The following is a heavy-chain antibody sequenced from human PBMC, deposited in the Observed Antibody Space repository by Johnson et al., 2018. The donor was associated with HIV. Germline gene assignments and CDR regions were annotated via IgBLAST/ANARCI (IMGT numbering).Heavy chain of an antibody. CDR1: GFTVSSNY. V-gene: IGHV3-66*04. CDR3: AIRDAGGRDAFDI. CDR2: IYGGGST. J-gene: IGHJ3*02. Sequence: VQLVESGGGLVQPGGSLRLSCAASGFTVSSNYMSWVRQAPGKGLEWVSVIYGGGSTYYADSVKGRFTISRDNSKNMLYLQMNSLRAEDTAVYYCAIRDAGGRDAFDIWGQGTVVTVAS. D-gene: IGHD1-26*01.